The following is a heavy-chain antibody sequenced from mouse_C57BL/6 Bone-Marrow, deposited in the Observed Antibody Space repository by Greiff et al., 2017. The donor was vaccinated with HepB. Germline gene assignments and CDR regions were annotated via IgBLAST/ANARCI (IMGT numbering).Heavy chain of an antibody. CDR1: GYAFTNYL. Sequence: QVQLQQSGAELVRPGTSVKVSCKASGYAFTNYLIGWVKQRPGQGLEWIGVINPGSGDTNYNEKFKGKATLTADKTSSTAYMQLSSLTSEDSAVYFCASRNYGSPFDYWGQGTTLTVSS. CDR3: ASRNYGSPFDY. V-gene: IGHV1-54*01. J-gene: IGHJ2*01. D-gene: IGHD1-1*01. CDR2: INPGSGDT.